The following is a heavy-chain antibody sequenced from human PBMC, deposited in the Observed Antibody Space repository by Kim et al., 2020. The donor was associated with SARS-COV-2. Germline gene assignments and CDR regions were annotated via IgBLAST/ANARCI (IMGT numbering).Heavy chain of an antibody. J-gene: IGHJ4*02. D-gene: IGHD6-13*01. CDR2: ISWNSGSI. V-gene: IGHV3-9*01. Sequence: GGSLRLSCAASGFTFGDYAMHWVRRAPGRGPEWVSGISWNSGSIGYADSVKGRFTISRDNAKNSLYLQMNSLRTEDTAFYYCAKALERYSSNREVYWGQGTLVTVSA. CDR1: GFTFGDYA. CDR3: AKALERYSSNREVY.